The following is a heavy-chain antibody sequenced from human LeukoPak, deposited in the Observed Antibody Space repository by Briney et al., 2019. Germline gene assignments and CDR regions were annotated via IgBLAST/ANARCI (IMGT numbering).Heavy chain of an antibody. CDR2: IIPIFDTA. J-gene: IGHJ4*02. Sequence: ASVKVSCKSYGYTFTSYFMHWVRQAPGQGLEWMGGIIPIFDTANYAQKFQGRVTITADKSTSTAFMELSSLRSEDTAVYYCARIELHDGIDPNFDYWGQGTLVSVSS. D-gene: IGHD1-1*01. CDR3: ARIELHDGIDPNFDY. CDR1: GYTFTSYF. V-gene: IGHV1-69*06.